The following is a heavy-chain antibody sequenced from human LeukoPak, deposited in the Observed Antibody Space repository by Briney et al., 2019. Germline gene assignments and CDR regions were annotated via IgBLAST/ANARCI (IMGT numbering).Heavy chain of an antibody. J-gene: IGHJ6*04. CDR2: IYHSGST. Sequence: PSQTLSLTCAVSGGSISSGGYSWSWIRQPPGKGLEWIGYIYHSGSTYYNPSLKSRVTISVDRSKNQFSLKLSSVTAADTAVYYCASRTSFYYYYGMDVWGEGTTVTVSS. D-gene: IGHD1-1*01. CDR1: GGSISSGGYS. CDR3: ASRTSFYYYYGMDV. V-gene: IGHV4-30-2*01.